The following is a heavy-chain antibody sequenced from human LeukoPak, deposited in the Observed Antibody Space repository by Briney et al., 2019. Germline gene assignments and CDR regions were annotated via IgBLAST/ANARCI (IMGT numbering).Heavy chain of an antibody. CDR3: AELGITMIGGV. J-gene: IGHJ6*04. CDR1: GFTFSSYE. Sequence: GGSLRLSCAASGFTFSSYEMNWVRQAPGKGVEWVSYISSSGSTIYYADSVKGRFTISRDNAKNSLYLQMNSLRAEDTTVYYCAELGITMIGGVWGKGTTVTISS. D-gene: IGHD3-10*02. V-gene: IGHV3-48*03. CDR2: ISSSGSTI.